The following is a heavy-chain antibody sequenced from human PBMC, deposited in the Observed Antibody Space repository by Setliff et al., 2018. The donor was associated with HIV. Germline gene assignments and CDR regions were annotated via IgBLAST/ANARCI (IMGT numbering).Heavy chain of an antibody. V-gene: IGHV4-4*07. CDR3: ARDDSVWGGNNWFET. CDR2: INTRGNT. CDR1: GDSISNYF. D-gene: IGHD3-16*01. J-gene: IGHJ5*02. Sequence: SETLSLTCSVSGDSISNYFWTWIRQPAGKGLEWIGRINTRGNTNYNPSLKSRVTMSIDTSENQFSLNLASVTAADTAVYYCARDDSVWGGNNWFETWGQGTLVTVSS.